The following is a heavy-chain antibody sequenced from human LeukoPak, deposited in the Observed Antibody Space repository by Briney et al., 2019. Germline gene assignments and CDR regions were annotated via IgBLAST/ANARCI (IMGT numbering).Heavy chain of an antibody. V-gene: IGHV4-59*08. CDR2: IYYSGGT. CDR1: GGSISGYY. J-gene: IGHJ5*02. Sequence: SETLSLTCTVSGGSISGYYWGWIRQPPGKGLEWIGYIYYSGGTNYYPSLESRVTISVDTSKSQFSLKLSSVTAADTAVYYCARPRSHWGRDNWFDPWGQGTLVTVSS. D-gene: IGHD7-27*01. CDR3: ARPRSHWGRDNWFDP.